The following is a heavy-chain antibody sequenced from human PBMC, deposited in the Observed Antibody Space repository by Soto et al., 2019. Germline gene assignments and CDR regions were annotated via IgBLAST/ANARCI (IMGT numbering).Heavy chain of an antibody. Sequence: QVTLKESGPVLVNPTETLTLTCTVSGFSLSNARMGVSWIRQPPGKALEWLAHIFSNDEKSYSTSLKSRLTISKDTSKSQVVLTMTNMDPVDTATYYCARMYSSSSHYYYYYMDVWGKGTTVTVSS. V-gene: IGHV2-26*01. CDR2: IFSNDEK. J-gene: IGHJ6*03. CDR1: GFSLSNARMG. D-gene: IGHD6-6*01. CDR3: ARMYSSSSHYYYYYMDV.